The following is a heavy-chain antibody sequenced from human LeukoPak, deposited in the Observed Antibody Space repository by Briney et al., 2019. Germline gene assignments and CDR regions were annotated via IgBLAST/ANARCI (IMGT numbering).Heavy chain of an antibody. CDR3: ARGRVPGTMIVVVRNYYMDV. J-gene: IGHJ6*03. CDR1: GGTFSSYA. Sequence: GSSVKVSCKASGGTFSSYAISWVRQAPGQGLEWMGGIIPIFGTANCAQKFQGRVTITTDESTSTAYMELSSLRSEDTAVYYCARGRVPGTMIVVVRNYYMDVWGKGTTVTVSS. CDR2: IIPIFGTA. V-gene: IGHV1-69*05. D-gene: IGHD3-22*01.